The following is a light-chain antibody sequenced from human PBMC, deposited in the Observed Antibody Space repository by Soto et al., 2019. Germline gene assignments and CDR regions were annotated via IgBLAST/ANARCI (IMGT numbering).Light chain of an antibody. V-gene: IGLV2-14*03. CDR2: DVS. J-gene: IGLJ2*01. Sequence: QSALPQPASVSGSPGQSITISCTGSSSDVGAYNYVSWYQQHPGKAPKVMIFDVSNRPSGVSNRFSGSKSGITASLTISGLQAEDEADYYCSSYTSSSVVIFGGGTKLTVL. CDR3: SSYTSSSVVI. CDR1: SSDVGAYNY.